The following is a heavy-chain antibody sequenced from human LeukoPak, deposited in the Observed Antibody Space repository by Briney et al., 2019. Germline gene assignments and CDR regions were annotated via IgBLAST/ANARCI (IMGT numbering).Heavy chain of an antibody. J-gene: IGHJ5*02. D-gene: IGHD2-2*01. CDR1: GASFSSYY. Sequence: SETLSLTCAVYGASFSSYYWSWIRQPPGRGLEWIGDINHSGNINYSPSLKSRVTISIDTSKSQLSLKLNSVTAADTALYFCARAVDCFRSRCYGTGTTYFDPWGQGTLVTVSS. V-gene: IGHV4-34*01. CDR3: ARAVDCFRSRCYGTGTTYFDP. CDR2: INHSGNI.